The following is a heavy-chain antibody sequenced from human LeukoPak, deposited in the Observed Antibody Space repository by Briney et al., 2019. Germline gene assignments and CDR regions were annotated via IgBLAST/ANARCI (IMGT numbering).Heavy chain of an antibody. J-gene: IGHJ3*02. CDR2: ISAYNGDI. D-gene: IGHD4-17*01. CDR3: ARVNRMTTVTSSTFDI. V-gene: IGHV1-18*01. CDR1: GYTFTSSG. Sequence: GASVKVSCKASGYTFTSSGVSWVRQAPGQGLEWMGWISAYNGDINYAQKFQGRVTMTTDTSTSTAYMELRSLRSDDTAVYYCARVNRMTTVTSSTFDIWDQGTMVTVSS.